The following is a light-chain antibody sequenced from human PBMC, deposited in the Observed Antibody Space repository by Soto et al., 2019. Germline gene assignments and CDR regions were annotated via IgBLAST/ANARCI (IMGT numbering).Light chain of an antibody. CDR2: GQN. CDR3: QSYDNSLSGPV. J-gene: IGLJ3*02. Sequence: QSVLTQPPSVSGAPGQGINISCTGSSSNIGAGSDVYWYQHLPGTAPKLLIYGQNNRPSGVPDRFSASKSASSASLAVTGLQAEDEADYYCQSYDNSLSGPVFGGGTKLTVL. CDR1: SSNIGAGSD. V-gene: IGLV1-40*01.